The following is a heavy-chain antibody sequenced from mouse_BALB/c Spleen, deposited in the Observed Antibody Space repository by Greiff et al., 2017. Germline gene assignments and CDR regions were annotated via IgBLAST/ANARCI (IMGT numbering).Heavy chain of an antibody. CDR3: ARSGGSTMITTKAMDY. D-gene: IGHD2-4*01. V-gene: IGHV5-4*02. Sequence: EVKLVESGGGLVKPGGSLKLSCAASGFTFSDYYMYWVRQTPEKRLEWVATISDGGSYTYYPDSVKGRFTISRDNAKNNLYLQMSSLKSEDTAMYYCARSGGSTMITTKAMDYWGQGTSVTVSS. J-gene: IGHJ4*01. CDR2: ISDGGSYT. CDR1: GFTFSDYY.